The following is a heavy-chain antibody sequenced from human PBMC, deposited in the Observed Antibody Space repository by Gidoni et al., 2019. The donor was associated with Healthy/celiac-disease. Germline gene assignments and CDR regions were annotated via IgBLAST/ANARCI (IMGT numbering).Heavy chain of an antibody. Sequence: EVQLVESGGGLVQPGRSLRLSCAASGFTFDDYAMHWVRQAPGKGLEWVSGISWNSGSIGYADSVKGRFTISRDNAKNSLYLQMNSLRAEDTALYYCAKGVGSGWYPSSLWYWGQGTLVTVSS. J-gene: IGHJ4*02. V-gene: IGHV3-9*01. D-gene: IGHD6-19*01. CDR3: AKGVGSGWYPSSLWY. CDR1: GFTFDDYA. CDR2: ISWNSGSI.